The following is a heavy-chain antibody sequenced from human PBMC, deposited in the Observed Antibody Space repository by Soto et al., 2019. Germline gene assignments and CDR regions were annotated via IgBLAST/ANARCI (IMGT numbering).Heavy chain of an antibody. J-gene: IGHJ4*02. CDR1: GYTFTGYY. CDR2: INPNSGGT. CDR3: AMLLGYCSGGSCGRAYYFDY. Sequence: QVQLVQSGAEVKKPGASVKVSCKASGYTFTGYYMHWVRQAPGQGLEWMGWINPNSGGTNYAQKFQGGVTMTRDTSISTAYMELSRLRSDDTAVYYCAMLLGYCSGGSCGRAYYFDYWGQGTLVTVSS. D-gene: IGHD2-15*01. V-gene: IGHV1-2*02.